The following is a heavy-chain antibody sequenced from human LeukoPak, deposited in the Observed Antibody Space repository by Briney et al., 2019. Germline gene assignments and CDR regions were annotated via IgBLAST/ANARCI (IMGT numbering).Heavy chain of an antibody. V-gene: IGHV3-48*04. Sequence: GGSLRLSCAASGFTFSSYSMNWVRQAPGKGLEWVSYISSSSSTIYYADSVKGRFTISRDNAKNSLYLQMNSLRAEDTAVYYCARERITMVRGALDYWGQGTLVTVSS. D-gene: IGHD3-10*01. J-gene: IGHJ4*02. CDR2: ISSSSSTI. CDR3: ARERITMVRGALDY. CDR1: GFTFSSYS.